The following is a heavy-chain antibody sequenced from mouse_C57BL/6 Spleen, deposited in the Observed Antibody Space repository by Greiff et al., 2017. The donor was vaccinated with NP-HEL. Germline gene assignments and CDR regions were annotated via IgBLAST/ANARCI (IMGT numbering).Heavy chain of an antibody. CDR2: INPNNGGT. Sequence: VQLQQSGPELVKPGASVTIPCKASGYTFTDYNMDWVKQSPGKSLEWIGDINPNNGGTIYNQKFKGKSTLTVAKSSSTAYMELRSLTSADTAVYYCARKLPYYAMDYWGQGTSVTVSS. J-gene: IGHJ4*01. CDR1: GYTFTDYN. CDR3: ARKLPYYAMDY. D-gene: IGHD2-1*01. V-gene: IGHV1-18*01.